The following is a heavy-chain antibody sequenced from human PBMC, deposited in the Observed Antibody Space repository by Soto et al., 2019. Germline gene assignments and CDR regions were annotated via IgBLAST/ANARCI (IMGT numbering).Heavy chain of an antibody. CDR3: ARQVLELYQIDY. CDR1: GGSISSSSYY. CDR2: IYYSGST. D-gene: IGHD2-8*01. J-gene: IGHJ4*02. V-gene: IGHV4-39*01. Sequence: SETLSLTCTVSGGSISSSSYYWGWIRQPPGKGLEWIGSIYYSGSTYYNPSLKSRVTISVDTSKNQFSLKLSSVTAADTAVYYCARQVLELYQIDYWGQGTLVTVSS.